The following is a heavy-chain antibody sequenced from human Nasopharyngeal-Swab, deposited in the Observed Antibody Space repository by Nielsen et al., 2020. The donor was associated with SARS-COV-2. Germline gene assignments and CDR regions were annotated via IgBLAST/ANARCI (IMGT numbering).Heavy chain of an antibody. D-gene: IGHD1-26*01. J-gene: IGHJ4*02. CDR1: KFTMSRNG. CDR2: ISSSSSTS. Sequence: GESLKISCAASKFTMSRNGMHWVRQAPGKGLEWVAYISSSSSTSYYADSVKGRFTISRDNPKNSLYLQMNSLRDEDTALYYCARDVAIVGATLENWGQGTLVTVSS. V-gene: IGHV3-48*02. CDR3: ARDVAIVGATLEN.